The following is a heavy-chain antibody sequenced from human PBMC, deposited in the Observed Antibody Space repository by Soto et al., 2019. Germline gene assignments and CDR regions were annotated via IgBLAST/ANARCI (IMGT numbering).Heavy chain of an antibody. D-gene: IGHD3-10*01. J-gene: IGHJ3*02. CDR3: ARGGSPDLHYYGLGSYGVDAFDI. Sequence: QVQLQESGPGLVKPSQTLSLTCTVSGGSISSGGYYWSWIRQHPGKGLEWIGYIYYSGSTYYNPSLKSRVTISVDTSKNQFSLKLSSVTAADTAVYYCARGGSPDLHYYGLGSYGVDAFDIWGQGTMVTVSS. CDR1: GGSISSGGYY. V-gene: IGHV4-31*03. CDR2: IYYSGST.